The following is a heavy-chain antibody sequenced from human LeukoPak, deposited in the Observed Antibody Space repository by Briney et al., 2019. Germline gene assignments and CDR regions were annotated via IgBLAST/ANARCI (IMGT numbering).Heavy chain of an antibody. CDR2: ISVSGENT. Sequence: GGCLRLSFAAPRFTFSNYAMTWGRQAPGKVMQWDPTISVSGENTYYADSVKGGFTIPRDISKSRLYLQMNSLRDEDTSLYYCAKYGSGTYYNGLHWGQGTLVTVSS. CDR1: RFTFSNYA. D-gene: IGHD3-10*01. J-gene: IGHJ4*02. V-gene: IGHV3-23*01. CDR3: AKYGSGTYYNGLH.